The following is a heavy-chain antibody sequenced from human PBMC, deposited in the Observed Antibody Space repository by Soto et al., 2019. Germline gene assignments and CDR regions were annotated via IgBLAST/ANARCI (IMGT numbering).Heavy chain of an antibody. D-gene: IGHD2-2*01. Sequence: PGGSLRLSCAASGFTFSSYGMHWVRQAPGKGLEWVAVIAYDGINQYYADSVKGRFTISRDNSKNTLYLQMNSLRAEDTAVYYCASEPELYCSSTSCPEFLDVWGQGTTVTVSS. V-gene: IGHV3-30*03. J-gene: IGHJ6*02. CDR1: GFTFSSYG. CDR2: IAYDGINQ. CDR3: ASEPELYCSSTSCPEFLDV.